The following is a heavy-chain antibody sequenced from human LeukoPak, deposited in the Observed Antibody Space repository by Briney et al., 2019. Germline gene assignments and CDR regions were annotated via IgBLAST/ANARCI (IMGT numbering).Heavy chain of an antibody. CDR2: INHSGST. Sequence: MPSETLSLTCAVYGGSFSGYYWSWFRQPPGKGLEWIGEINHSGSTNYNPSLKSRVTISVDTSKNQFSLKLSSVTAADTAVYYCARGIAARHYYYYYMDVWGKGTTVTVSS. CDR1: GGSFSGYY. J-gene: IGHJ6*03. CDR3: ARGIAARHYYYYYMDV. V-gene: IGHV4-34*01. D-gene: IGHD6-6*01.